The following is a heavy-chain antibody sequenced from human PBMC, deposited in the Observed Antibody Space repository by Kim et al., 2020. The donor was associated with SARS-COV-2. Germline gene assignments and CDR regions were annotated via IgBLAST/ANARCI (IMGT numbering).Heavy chain of an antibody. CDR1: GFTFSSYA. CDR2: ISGSGGST. J-gene: IGHJ4*02. CDR3: AKPGRDGYNFRIWDPTPI. Sequence: GGSLRLSCAASGFTFSSYAMSWVRQAPGKGLEWVSAISGSGGSTYYADSVKGRFTISRDNSKNTLYLQMNSLRAEDTAVYYCAKPGRDGYNFRIWDPTPIWGQGTLVTVSS. D-gene: IGHD5-12*01. V-gene: IGHV3-23*01.